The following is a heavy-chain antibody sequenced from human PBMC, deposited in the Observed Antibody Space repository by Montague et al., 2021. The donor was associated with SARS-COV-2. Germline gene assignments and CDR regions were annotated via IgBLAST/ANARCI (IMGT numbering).Heavy chain of an antibody. V-gene: IGHV3-48*03. J-gene: IGHJ3*02. CDR2: ISTSAYTT. CDR3: TRDYRSIVGDGLDI. D-gene: IGHD3-16*02. Sequence: SLRLSCAASGFTFINYDMNWVRQAPGKGPDWISYISTSAYTTSYAGSARGRFTISRDNGKNSLYLQMNSLRVEDTAVYYCTRDYRSIVGDGLDIWGQGTKVTVSS. CDR1: GFTFINYD.